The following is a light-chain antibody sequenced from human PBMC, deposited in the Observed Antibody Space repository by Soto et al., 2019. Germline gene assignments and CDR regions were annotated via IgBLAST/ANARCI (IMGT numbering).Light chain of an antibody. CDR2: DAS. CDR3: QQRNTWPPIT. Sequence: LVLTQSPVTLSFSPGERDTLSFRASQSVRTYLAWYQVKPGQAPRLLIYDASRRASGVPARFSGSGSGTDLTLTISSLEPEDFALYYCQQRNTWPPITFGQGTRLEIK. V-gene: IGKV3-11*01. J-gene: IGKJ5*01. CDR1: QSVRTY.